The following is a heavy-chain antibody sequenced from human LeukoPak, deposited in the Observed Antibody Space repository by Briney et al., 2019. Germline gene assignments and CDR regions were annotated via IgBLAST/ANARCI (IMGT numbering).Heavy chain of an antibody. J-gene: IGHJ4*02. Sequence: PSETLSLTCTVSGYSISSGYYWGWIRQPPGKGLEWIGEIHHSGSTNYNPSLKSRVTISVDTSKNQFSLKLSSVTAADTAVYYCARAAGGAYMLDYWGQGTLVTVSS. D-gene: IGHD2-2*01. CDR2: IHHSGST. CDR3: ARAAGGAYMLDY. CDR1: GYSISSGYY. V-gene: IGHV4-38-2*02.